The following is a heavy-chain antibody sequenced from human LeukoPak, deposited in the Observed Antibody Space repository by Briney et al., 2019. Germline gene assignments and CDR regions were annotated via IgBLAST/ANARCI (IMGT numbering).Heavy chain of an antibody. V-gene: IGHV4-59*01. CDR2: INYSGST. D-gene: IGHD2/OR15-2a*01. CDR1: GDSISTYY. J-gene: IGHJ2*01. CDR3: ARGSTSHHWHIGL. Sequence: PSETLSLTRTVSGDSISTYYWSWIRQPPGKRLEWIGYINYSGSTNYNPSLKSRVTISVDTSKNQFSLNLSSVTAADTAVYYCARGSTSHHWHIGLWGRGTLVTVSS.